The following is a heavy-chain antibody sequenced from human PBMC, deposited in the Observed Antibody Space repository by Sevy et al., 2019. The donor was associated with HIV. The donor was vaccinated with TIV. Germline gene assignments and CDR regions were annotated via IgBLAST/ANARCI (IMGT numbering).Heavy chain of an antibody. D-gene: IGHD2-21*01. Sequence: GESLKISCVAPGFSLESYWMNWVRQTPGKPLEWVANIKEDDTVKYYVESVKGRFTISRDNGRNLVYLLMNNLKVEDTALYYCVRAIQSEGSFWGQGTRVTVSS. CDR1: GFSLESYW. CDR2: IKEDDTVK. V-gene: IGHV3-7*04. CDR3: VRAIQSEGSF. J-gene: IGHJ4*02.